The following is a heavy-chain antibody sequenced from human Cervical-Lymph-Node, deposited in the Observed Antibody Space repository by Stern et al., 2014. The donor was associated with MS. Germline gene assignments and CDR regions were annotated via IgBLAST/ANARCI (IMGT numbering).Heavy chain of an antibody. D-gene: IGHD3-3*01. J-gene: IGHJ4*02. Sequence: EVQLGGFGGGLVQPGGSQRLSCAVSGFPFSSYAMTWVRQAPGKGLGWASTISGTGGSTYYADSVKGRFTISRDNSKNMLYLQMNSLRAEDTAVYYCAKAIDGVVMPDYWGQGTLVTVSS. CDR1: GFPFSSYA. V-gene: IGHV3-23*04. CDR2: ISGTGGST. CDR3: AKAIDGVVMPDY.